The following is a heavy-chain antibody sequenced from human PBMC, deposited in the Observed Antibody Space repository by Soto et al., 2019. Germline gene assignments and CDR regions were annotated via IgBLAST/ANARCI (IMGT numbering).Heavy chain of an antibody. V-gene: IGHV2-26*01. CDR3: SRILLISRGSSWYYWFDP. D-gene: IGHD6-13*01. Sequence: QVTLKESGPVLVKPTETLTLTCTVSGFSLSNARMGVSWIRQPPGKALEWLAHIFSNDEKSYSTSMKSRLTNSKDTSKSQVVLTMTNMDPVDTATYYCSRILLISRGSSWYYWFDPWGQGTLVTVSS. CDR2: IFSNDEK. CDR1: GFSLSNARMG. J-gene: IGHJ5*02.